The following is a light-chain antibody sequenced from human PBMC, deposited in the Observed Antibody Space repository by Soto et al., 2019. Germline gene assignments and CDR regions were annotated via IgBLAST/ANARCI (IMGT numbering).Light chain of an antibody. Sequence: QSALTQPASVSGSPGQSITISCTGTSSDVGSYHLVSWYQQHPGKAPKLMIYEVSKRPSGVSNRFSGSKSGNTASLTISGLQAEDEADYYCCSYAGSYVFGTGTKLTVL. CDR3: CSYAGSYV. V-gene: IGLV2-23*02. CDR1: SSDVGSYHL. CDR2: EVS. J-gene: IGLJ1*01.